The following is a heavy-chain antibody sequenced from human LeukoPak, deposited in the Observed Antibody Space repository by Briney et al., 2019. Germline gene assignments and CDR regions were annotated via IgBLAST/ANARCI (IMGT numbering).Heavy chain of an antibody. CDR2: INAGNGNT. Sequence: ASVKVSCKASGYTFTSYAMHWVRQAPGQRLEWMGWINAGNGNTKYSQKFQGRVTITRDTSASTAYMELSSLRSEDTAVYYCARVSDVTQMYYYDSSGYPIDYYFDYWGQGTLVTVSS. D-gene: IGHD3-22*01. CDR3: ARVSDVTQMYYYDSSGYPIDYYFDY. CDR1: GYTFTSYA. V-gene: IGHV1-3*01. J-gene: IGHJ4*02.